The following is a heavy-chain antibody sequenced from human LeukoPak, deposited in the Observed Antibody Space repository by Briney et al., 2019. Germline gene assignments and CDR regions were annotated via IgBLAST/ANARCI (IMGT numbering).Heavy chain of an antibody. Sequence: SETLSLTCTVSGDSISSFHWSWIRQPAGKGLEWIGRIYTSGSTNYNPSLKSRVTMSVDTSKNQFSLKLSSVTAADTAVCYCASEAYYHDSSGYYKYWGQGTLVTVSS. CDR2: IYTSGST. V-gene: IGHV4-4*07. CDR3: ASEAYYHDSSGYYKY. CDR1: GDSISSFH. D-gene: IGHD3-22*01. J-gene: IGHJ4*02.